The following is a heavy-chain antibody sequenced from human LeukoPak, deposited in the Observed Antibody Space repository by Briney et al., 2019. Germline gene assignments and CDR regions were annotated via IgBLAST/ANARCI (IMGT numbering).Heavy chain of an antibody. V-gene: IGHV4-34*01. CDR3: ARGDHDFWSGYYMGSGMDV. CDR2: INHSGST. J-gene: IGHJ6*02. Sequence: KPSETLSLTCAVYGGSFSGYYWSWIRQPPGKGLEWIGEINHSGSTNYNPSLKSRVTISVDTSKNQFSLKLSSVTAADTAVYYCARGDHDFWSGYYMGSGMDVWGQGTTVTVSS. CDR1: GGSFSGYY. D-gene: IGHD3-3*01.